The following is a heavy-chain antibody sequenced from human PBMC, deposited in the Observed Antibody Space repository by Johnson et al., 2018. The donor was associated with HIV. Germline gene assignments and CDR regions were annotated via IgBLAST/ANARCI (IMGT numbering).Heavy chain of an antibody. CDR3: ARVGDSSSSLGAFDI. V-gene: IGHV3-30*02. J-gene: IGHJ3*02. Sequence: VQLVESGGGVVQPGGSLRLSCAASGFTFSSYGMHWVRQAPGKGLEWVAFIRYDGSNKYYADSVKGRFTISRDNSKNTLYLQMNSLRAEDTAVYYCARVGDSSSSLGAFDIWGQGTMVTVSS. CDR1: GFTFSSYG. D-gene: IGHD6-6*01. CDR2: IRYDGSNK.